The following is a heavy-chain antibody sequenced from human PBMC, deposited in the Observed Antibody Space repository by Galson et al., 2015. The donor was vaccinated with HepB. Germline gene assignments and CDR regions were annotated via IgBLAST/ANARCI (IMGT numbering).Heavy chain of an antibody. V-gene: IGHV4-59*01. Sequence: LSLTCTVSGGSISSYYWSWIRQPPGKGLEWIGYIYYSGSTNYNPSLKSRVTISVDTSKNQFSLKLSSVTAADTAVYYCARDYYDILTGYSLGAFDIWGQGTMVTVSS. CDR3: ARDYYDILTGYSLGAFDI. CDR2: IYYSGST. CDR1: GGSISSYY. J-gene: IGHJ3*02. D-gene: IGHD3-9*01.